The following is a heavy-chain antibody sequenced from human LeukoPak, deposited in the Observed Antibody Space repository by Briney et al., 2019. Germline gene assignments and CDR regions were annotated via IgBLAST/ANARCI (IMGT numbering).Heavy chain of an antibody. J-gene: IGHJ4*02. V-gene: IGHV1-2*02. CDR2: IYPNSGGT. Sequence: GASVKVSFKASGYTFTGYYMHWVRQAPGQGLEWMAWIYPNSGGTYYAQNFHDRITMTRDTSISTAYMELSRLRSDDTAIYYCARANALYCSSTSCLFDYWGQGTLVTVSS. CDR1: GYTFTGYY. CDR3: ARANALYCSSTSCLFDY. D-gene: IGHD2-2*01.